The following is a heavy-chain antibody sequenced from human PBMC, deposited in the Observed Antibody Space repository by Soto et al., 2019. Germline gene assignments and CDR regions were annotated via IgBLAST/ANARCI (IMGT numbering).Heavy chain of an antibody. CDR3: VRAEYTSGWYFMGIDY. V-gene: IGHV3-30*04. CDR2: TSSDGSKE. CDR1: GFTLSYFA. Sequence: QVQLVESGGGVVQPGKSLRLSCAASGFTLSYFAMHWVRQAPGKGLEWVAVTSSDGSKEYYADSVKGRFTISRDNSKNTLYLQMNSLRADDTAVFYCVRAEYTSGWYFMGIDYWGQGTLVTVSS. D-gene: IGHD6-19*01. J-gene: IGHJ4*02.